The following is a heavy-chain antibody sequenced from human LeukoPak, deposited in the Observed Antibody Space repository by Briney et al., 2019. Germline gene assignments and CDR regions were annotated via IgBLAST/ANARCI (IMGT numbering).Heavy chain of an antibody. CDR1: GFTFSSYA. CDR3: AKDIYDSSGFDY. J-gene: IGHJ4*02. Sequence: PGGSLRLSCAGSGFTFSSYAMSWVRQAPGKGLEWASAISGSGGSTYYADSVKGRFTISRDNSKNTLYLQMNSLRAEDTAVYYCAKDIYDSSGFDYWGQGTLVTVSS. CDR2: ISGSGGST. D-gene: IGHD3-22*01. V-gene: IGHV3-23*01.